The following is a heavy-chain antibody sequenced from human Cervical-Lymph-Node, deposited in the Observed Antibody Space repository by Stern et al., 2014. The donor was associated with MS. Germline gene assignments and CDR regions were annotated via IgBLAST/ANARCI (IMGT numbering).Heavy chain of an antibody. J-gene: IGHJ4*02. CDR3: ARDYEDTSMLFDH. D-gene: IGHD2-8*01. Sequence: VQLVQSGGAVVQPGRALRLSWAASGFTFSSYGMHWVRPAPGKGLEWGTVISYDGNHKYYAASVKGRFTISRDNSKNTLHLQMNSVTPDDTAIYYCARDYEDTSMLFDHWGQGTLVTVSS. CDR2: ISYDGNHK. CDR1: GFTFSSYG. V-gene: IGHV3-30*03.